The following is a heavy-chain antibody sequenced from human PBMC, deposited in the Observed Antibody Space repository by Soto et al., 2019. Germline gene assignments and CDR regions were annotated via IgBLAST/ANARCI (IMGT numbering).Heavy chain of an antibody. V-gene: IGHV5-51*01. CDR3: AIRCCGNPDDLYDL. Sequence: RQSLNISCKGSGYSLTSYWIGWVRQMPGKGLEWMGIIYPGDSDTRYSTSFQGQVTISADKSISTAYLQWSSLKASDTAMYYCAIRCCGNPDDLYDLWGQGNLVTVSS. CDR2: IYPGDSDT. J-gene: IGHJ5*02. D-gene: IGHD3-3*01. CDR1: GYSLTSYW.